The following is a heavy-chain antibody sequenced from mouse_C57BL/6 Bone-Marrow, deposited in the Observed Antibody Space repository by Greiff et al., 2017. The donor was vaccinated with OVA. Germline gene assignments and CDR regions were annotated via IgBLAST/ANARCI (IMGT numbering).Heavy chain of an antibody. D-gene: IGHD2-4*01. CDR2: IHPNSGST. Sequence: VQLQQPGAELVKPGASVKLSCKASGYTFTSYWMHWVKQRPGQGLEWIGMIHPNSGSTNYNEKFKSKATLTVDKSSSTAYMQLSSLTSEDSAVYYCATSTMIPPFAYWGQGTLVTVSA. CDR3: ATSTMIPPFAY. V-gene: IGHV1-64*01. J-gene: IGHJ3*01. CDR1: GYTFTSYW.